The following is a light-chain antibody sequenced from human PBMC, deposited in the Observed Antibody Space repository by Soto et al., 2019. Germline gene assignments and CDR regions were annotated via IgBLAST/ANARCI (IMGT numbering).Light chain of an antibody. J-gene: IGKJ1*01. Sequence: DIQLTQSPSTLSASVGDRVTITCRASQGISICLAWYQQKPGQAPKLLIYNASSLESGVPSRFSGSASGTEFTLTISSLQPDDFAGYYCQQYNGYPVTFGQGTKVEMK. V-gene: IGKV1-5*01. CDR1: QGISIC. CDR3: QQYNGYPVT. CDR2: NAS.